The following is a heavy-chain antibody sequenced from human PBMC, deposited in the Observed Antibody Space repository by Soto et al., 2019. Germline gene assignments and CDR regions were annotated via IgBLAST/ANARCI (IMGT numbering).Heavy chain of an antibody. Sequence: PWWSLRLSCSASVFTCSSYAMSWVRQAPGKGLEWVSAISGSGGSTYYADSVKGRFTISRDNSKNTLYLQMNSLRAEDTAVYYCAKGEQQLADYYYYGMDVWGQGTTVTVSS. CDR3: AKGEQQLADYYYYGMDV. D-gene: IGHD6-13*01. V-gene: IGHV3-23*01. CDR2: ISGSGGST. CDR1: VFTCSSYA. J-gene: IGHJ6*02.